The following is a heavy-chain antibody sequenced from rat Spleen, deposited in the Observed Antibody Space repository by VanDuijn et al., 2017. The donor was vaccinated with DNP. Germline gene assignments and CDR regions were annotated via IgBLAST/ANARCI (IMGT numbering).Heavy chain of an antibody. CDR3: ASSWVGVRGIWFAF. Sequence: QVQLRQSGAEPAKPGSSVKISCEASGYTFTTYYIGWIKQTTGQGLEYIGYIYTGSGGTNYNEKFKGKATLTVDKSSSTAFMQLSILTPDDSAVYYCASSWVGVRGIWFAFWGQGTLVTVSS. CDR1: GYTFTTYY. J-gene: IGHJ3*01. D-gene: IGHD4-3*01. CDR2: IYTGSGGT. V-gene: IGHV1-43*01.